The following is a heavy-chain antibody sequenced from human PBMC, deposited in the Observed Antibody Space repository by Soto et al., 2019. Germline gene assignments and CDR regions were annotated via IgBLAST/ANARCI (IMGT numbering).Heavy chain of an antibody. CDR3: AKDLLLPIAASRLSGMDX. CDR2: ISYDGSNK. J-gene: IGHJ6*02. CDR1: GFTFSSCG. V-gene: IGHV3-30*18. Sequence: GGSLRLSCAASGFTFSSCGMHWVRQAPGKGLEWVAVISYDGSNKYYADSVKGRFTISRDNYKNTLYLQMNSLRAEDTAVYYCAKDLLLPIAASRLSGMDXWGQVTRVTAS. D-gene: IGHD6-6*01.